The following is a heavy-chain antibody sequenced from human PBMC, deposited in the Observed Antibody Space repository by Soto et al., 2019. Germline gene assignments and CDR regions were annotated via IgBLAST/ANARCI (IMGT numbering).Heavy chain of an antibody. V-gene: IGHV1-18*01. J-gene: IGHJ1*01. CDR3: ARGGSSWSAEYYQH. Sequence: GASVKVSCKASGYTFTNYGISWVRQAPGQGPEWMGWISGYNGNTNYAQKLQGRVTMTTDTSTSTAYLELRSLRSDDTAVYYCARGGSSWSAEYYQHWGQGTLVTVS. CDR2: ISGYNGNT. CDR1: GYTFTNYG. D-gene: IGHD6-13*01.